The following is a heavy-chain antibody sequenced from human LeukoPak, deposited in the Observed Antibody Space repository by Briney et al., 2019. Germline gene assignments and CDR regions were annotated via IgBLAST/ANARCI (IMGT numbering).Heavy chain of an antibody. V-gene: IGHV1-69*04. CDR2: IIPILGIA. Sequence: ASVKVSCKASGGTFSSYAISWVRQAPGQGLEWMGRIIPILGIANYAQKFQGRVTITADKSTSTAYMELSSLRSEDTAVYYCARDHRGYSYGFDIRGQGTMVTVSS. CDR3: ARDHRGYSYGFDI. D-gene: IGHD5-18*01. J-gene: IGHJ3*02. CDR1: GGTFSSYA.